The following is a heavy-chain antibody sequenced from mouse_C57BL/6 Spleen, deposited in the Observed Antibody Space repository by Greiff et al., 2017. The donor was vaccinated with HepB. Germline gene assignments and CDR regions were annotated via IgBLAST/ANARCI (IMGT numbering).Heavy chain of an antibody. J-gene: IGHJ3*01. CDR3: TRTHLYWFAY. V-gene: IGHV1-15*01. CDR1: GYTFTDYE. CDR2: IDPETGGT. Sequence: QVQLKQSGAELVRPGASVTLSCKASGYTFTDYEMHWVKQTPVHGLEWIGAIDPETGGTAYNQKFKGKAILTADKSSSTAYMELRSLTSEDSAVYYCTRTHLYWFAYWGQGTLVTVSA.